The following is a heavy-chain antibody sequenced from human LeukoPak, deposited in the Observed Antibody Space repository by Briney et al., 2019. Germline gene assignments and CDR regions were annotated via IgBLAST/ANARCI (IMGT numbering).Heavy chain of an antibody. D-gene: IGHD1-26*01. CDR2: INPSGGST. Sequence: ASVKVSCKASGYTFTSYYMHWVRQAPGQGLEWMGIINPSGGSTSYAQKFQGRVTMTRDTSISTAYMELSRLRSDDTAVYYCARGGIVGAIPFDYWGQGTLVTVSS. CDR1: GYTFTSYY. V-gene: IGHV1-46*01. CDR3: ARGGIVGAIPFDY. J-gene: IGHJ4*02.